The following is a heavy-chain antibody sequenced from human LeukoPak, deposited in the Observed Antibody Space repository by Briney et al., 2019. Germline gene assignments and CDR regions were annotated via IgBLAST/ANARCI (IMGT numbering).Heavy chain of an antibody. D-gene: IGHD3-3*01. V-gene: IGHV3-74*01. J-gene: IGHJ6*03. Sequence: GGSLRLSCVASGFTFRTYWMYWVRQAPGKGLVWLSRINPDGSNTTYADSVKGRFTISRDNAKNSLYLQMNSLRAEDTAVYYCARDQGAYYDFWSGTYYYYYYMDVWGKGTTVTVSS. CDR2: INPDGSNT. CDR3: ARDQGAYYDFWSGTYYYYYYMDV. CDR1: GFTFRTYW.